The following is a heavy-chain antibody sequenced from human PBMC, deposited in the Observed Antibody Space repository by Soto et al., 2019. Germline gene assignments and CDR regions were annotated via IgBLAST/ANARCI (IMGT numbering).Heavy chain of an antibody. Sequence: GGSLRLSCAASGFTFSSYAMSWVRQAPGKGLEWVSAISGSGGSTYYADSVKGRFTISRDNSKNTLYLQMNSLRAEDTAVYYCAKPSDNWNYYGMDVWGQGTTVTVSS. CDR2: ISGSGGST. CDR3: AKPSDNWNYYGMDV. V-gene: IGHV3-23*01. D-gene: IGHD1-20*01. J-gene: IGHJ6*02. CDR1: GFTFSSYA.